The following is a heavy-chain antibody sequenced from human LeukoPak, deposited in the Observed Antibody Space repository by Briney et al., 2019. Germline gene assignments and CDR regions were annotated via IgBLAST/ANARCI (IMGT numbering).Heavy chain of an antibody. Sequence: GGSLRLSCAASGFTFSDYYMSWIRQAPGKGLEWVSYISSSGSTIYYADSVKGRLTISRDNAKNSLYLQMNSLRAEDTAVYYCARDMRYDYVWGSYRDQYYFDYWGQGTLVTVSS. CDR2: ISSSGSTI. V-gene: IGHV3-11*04. J-gene: IGHJ4*02. CDR1: GFTFSDYY. CDR3: ARDMRYDYVWGSYRDQYYFDY. D-gene: IGHD3-16*02.